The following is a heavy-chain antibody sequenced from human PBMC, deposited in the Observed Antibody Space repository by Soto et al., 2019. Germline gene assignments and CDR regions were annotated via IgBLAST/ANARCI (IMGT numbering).Heavy chain of an antibody. Sequence: SETLSLTCTVSGGSISSYYWSWIRQPAGKGLEWIGRIYTSGSTNYNPFLKSRVTMSVDTSKNQFSLKLSSVTAADTAVYYCARDLGSTVTTLYYYYYGMDVWGQGTTVTVSS. CDR2: IYTSGST. CDR3: ARDLGSTVTTLYYYYYGMDV. V-gene: IGHV4-4*07. CDR1: GGSISSYY. D-gene: IGHD4-17*01. J-gene: IGHJ6*02.